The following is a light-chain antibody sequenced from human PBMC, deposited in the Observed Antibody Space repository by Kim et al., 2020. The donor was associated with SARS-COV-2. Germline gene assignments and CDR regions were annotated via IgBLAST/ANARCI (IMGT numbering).Light chain of an antibody. J-gene: IGKJ5*01. CDR3: QHLNSYLPVT. Sequence: FVGDRVTITCRASQGISIDLAWYQQKPGKAPKLLIYAASTLESGVSSRFSGSGSGTDFTLTISSLQPEDFATYYCQHLNSYLPVTFGQGTRLEIK. V-gene: IGKV1-9*01. CDR1: QGISID. CDR2: AAS.